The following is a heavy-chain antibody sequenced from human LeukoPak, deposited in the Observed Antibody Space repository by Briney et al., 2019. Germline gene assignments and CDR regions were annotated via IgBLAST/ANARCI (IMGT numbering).Heavy chain of an antibody. D-gene: IGHD3-10*01. CDR3: SRYDSDTGDFDP. J-gene: IGHJ5*02. Sequence: PSETLSPTCTVSGGSISGSTSYWGWIRQSPGKGLEWIGLLNYSGTTYYNPSFKSRVSISIDRSRTQFSLKLSSVTAADTAFYYCSRYDSDTGDFDPWGQGTLVTISS. CDR1: GGSISGSTSY. V-gene: IGHV4-39*07. CDR2: LNYSGTT.